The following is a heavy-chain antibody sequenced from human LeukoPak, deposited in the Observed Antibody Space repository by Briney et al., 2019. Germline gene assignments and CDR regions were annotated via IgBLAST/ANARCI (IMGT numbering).Heavy chain of an antibody. CDR3: ARDTSAPQGYCSSTSCYRNTFDY. D-gene: IGHD2-2*01. Sequence: AGSLRLSCAASGFTFSSYSMNWVRQAPGKGLEWVSSISSSSSYIYYADSVKGRFTISRDNAKNSLYLQMNSLRAEDTAVYYCARDTSAPQGYCSSTSCYRNTFDYWGQGTLVTVSS. V-gene: IGHV3-21*01. CDR2: ISSSSSYI. CDR1: GFTFSSYS. J-gene: IGHJ4*02.